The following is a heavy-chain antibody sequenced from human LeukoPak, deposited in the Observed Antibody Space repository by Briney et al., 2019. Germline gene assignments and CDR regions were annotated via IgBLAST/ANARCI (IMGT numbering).Heavy chain of an antibody. CDR1: GFTFSSYA. D-gene: IGHD2-2*01. CDR3: ARLFRVVVPAANTHFDY. CDR2: ISYDGSNK. V-gene: IGHV3-30*04. Sequence: GGSLRLSCAASGFTFSSYAMHWVRQAAGKGLEWVAVISYDGSNKYYADSVKGRFTISRDNSKNTLYLQMNSLRVEDTAVYYCARLFRVVVPAANTHFDYWGQGTLVTVSS. J-gene: IGHJ4*02.